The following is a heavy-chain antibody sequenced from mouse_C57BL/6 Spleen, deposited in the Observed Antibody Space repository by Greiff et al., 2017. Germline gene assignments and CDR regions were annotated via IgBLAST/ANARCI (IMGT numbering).Heavy chain of an antibody. V-gene: IGHV1-82*01. J-gene: IGHJ4*01. CDR3: AMTAQATRAMDY. D-gene: IGHD3-2*02. CDR2: IYPGDGDT. CDR1: GYAFSSSW. Sequence: VKLMESGPELVKPGASVKISCKASGYAFSSSWMNWVKQRPGKGLEWVGRIYPGDGDTNYNGKFKGKATLTADKSSSTAYMQLSSLTSEGSAVSFCAMTAQATRAMDYWGQGTSVTVSS.